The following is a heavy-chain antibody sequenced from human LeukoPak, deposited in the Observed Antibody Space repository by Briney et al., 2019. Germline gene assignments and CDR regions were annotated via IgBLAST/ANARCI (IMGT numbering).Heavy chain of an antibody. CDR2: ISSSSSYI. V-gene: IGHV3-21*01. CDR1: AFSLSAYN. Sequence: GGSLRLSCAASAFSLSAYNMNWVRQAPGKGLEWVSSISSSSSYIYYADSVKGRFTISRDNAKNSLYLQMNSLRAEDTAVYYCARDLEAFDYWGQGTLVTVSS. CDR3: ARDLEAFDY. J-gene: IGHJ4*02.